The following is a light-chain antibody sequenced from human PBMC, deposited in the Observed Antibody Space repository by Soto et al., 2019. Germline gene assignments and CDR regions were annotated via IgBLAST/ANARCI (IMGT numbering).Light chain of an antibody. CDR1: SSDVGGYNY. V-gene: IGLV2-14*01. CDR3: SSYTSISTFVL. J-gene: IGLJ2*01. Sequence: QSVLTQPASVSGSPGQSITISCTGTSSDVGGYNYVSWYQHHPGKAPKLLIYEVSNRPSGVSNRFSGSKSGNTASLTISGLQADDEADYYCSSYTSISTFVLFGGGTKVTVL. CDR2: EVS.